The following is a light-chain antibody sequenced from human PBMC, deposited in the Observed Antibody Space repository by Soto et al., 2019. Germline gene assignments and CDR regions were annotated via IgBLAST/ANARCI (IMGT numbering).Light chain of an antibody. CDR1: QSIRKW. J-gene: IGKJ1*01. CDR3: QQFDSDPWT. Sequence: DIQMTQSPSTLSASVGDRVTITCRASQSIRKWLAWYQQKPGRAPKLLIYTTSSLESGVPSRFSGSGSGTEFTLTISSLQPDDFAPYYCQQFDSDPWTFGPGTTVDIK. V-gene: IGKV1-5*03. CDR2: TTS.